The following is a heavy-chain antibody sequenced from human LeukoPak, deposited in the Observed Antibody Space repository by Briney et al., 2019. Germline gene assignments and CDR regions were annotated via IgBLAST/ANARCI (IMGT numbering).Heavy chain of an antibody. CDR2: ISWDGGST. J-gene: IGHJ4*02. CDR3: AKDVLSGLVRGVGFDY. V-gene: IGHV3-43*01. Sequence: GGSLRLSCAASGFTFDDYTMHWVRQAPGKGLEWVSLISWDGGSTYYAASVKGRFTISRDNSKNSLYLQMNSLRTEDTALYYCAKDVLSGLVRGVGFDYWGQGTLVTVSS. CDR1: GFTFDDYT. D-gene: IGHD3-10*01.